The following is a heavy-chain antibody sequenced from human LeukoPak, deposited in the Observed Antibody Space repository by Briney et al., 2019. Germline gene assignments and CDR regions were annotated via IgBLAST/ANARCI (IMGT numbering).Heavy chain of an antibody. CDR1: GFTFSSYG. D-gene: IGHD3-22*01. CDR2: ISGSGGST. J-gene: IGHJ4*02. CDR3: AKVGLEVVVPTFFDY. Sequence: GGSLRLSCAASGFTFSSYGMSWVRQAPGKGLEWVSVISGSGGSTYYADSVKGRFTISRDNSKNTLNLQMNSLRVEDTAVYYCAKVGLEVVVPTFFDYWGQGTLVTVSS. V-gene: IGHV3-23*01.